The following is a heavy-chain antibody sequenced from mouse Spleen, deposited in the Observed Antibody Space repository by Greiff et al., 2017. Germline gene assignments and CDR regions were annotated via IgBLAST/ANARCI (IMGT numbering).Heavy chain of an antibody. CDR1: GFTFSDYG. Sequence: DVKLVESGGGLVKPGGSLKLSCAASGFTFSDYGMAWVRQAPGKGPEWVATISSGGSYTYYPDSVKGRFTISRDNAKNTLYLQMSSLRSEDTAMYYCARREDGKRYFDVWGAGTTVTVSS. J-gene: IGHJ1*01. CDR2: ISSGGSYT. V-gene: IGHV5-6*03. D-gene: IGHD2-1*01. CDR3: ARREDGKRYFDV.